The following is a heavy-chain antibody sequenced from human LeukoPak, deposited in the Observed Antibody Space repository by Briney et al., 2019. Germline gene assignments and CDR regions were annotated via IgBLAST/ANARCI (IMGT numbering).Heavy chain of an antibody. CDR2: IRSKANSYAT. D-gene: IGHD2-2*01. J-gene: IGHJ6*03. V-gene: IGHV3-73*01. CDR3: TRSLGYCSSTSCYYYYYMDV. CDR1: GFTFSGSA. Sequence: GGSLRLSCAASGFTFSGSAMHWVRQASGKGLEWVGRIRSKANSYATAYAASVKGRFTISRDDSKNTAYLQMNSLKTEDTAVYYSTRSLGYCSSTSCYYYYYMDVWGKGTTVTVSS.